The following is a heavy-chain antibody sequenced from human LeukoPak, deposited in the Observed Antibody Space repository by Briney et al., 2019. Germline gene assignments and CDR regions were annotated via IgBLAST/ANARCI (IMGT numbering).Heavy chain of an antibody. J-gene: IGHJ4*02. V-gene: IGHV3-30-3*01. Sequence: GGAPRLSCAASGVTFSSYSMHWVRQAPAKGLEGGAVISYDGSNKCYADSVKGRFTISRDNSKTTLYRQMNSLRAEDTAVYSCARDRGGFSALDYWGQGTLVTVSS. D-gene: IGHD3-16*01. CDR1: GVTFSSYS. CDR3: ARDRGGFSALDY. CDR2: ISYDGSNK.